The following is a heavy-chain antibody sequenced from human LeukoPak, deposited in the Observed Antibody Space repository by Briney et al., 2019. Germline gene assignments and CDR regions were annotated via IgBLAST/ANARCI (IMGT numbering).Heavy chain of an antibody. CDR3: ARDEVTIFGVVTAEAFDI. V-gene: IGHV3-21*01. CDR1: GFTFSSYS. CDR2: ISSSSSYI. J-gene: IGHJ3*02. D-gene: IGHD3-3*01. Sequence: GGSLRLSCAASGFTFSSYSMNWVRQGPGKGLEWVSSISSSSSYIYYADSVKGRFTISRDNAKNSLYLQMNSLRAEDTAVYYCARDEVTIFGVVTAEAFDIWGQGTMVTVSS.